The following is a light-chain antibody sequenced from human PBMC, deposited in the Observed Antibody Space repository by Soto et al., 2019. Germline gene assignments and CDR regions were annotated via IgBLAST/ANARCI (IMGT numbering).Light chain of an antibody. Sequence: ELVLTQSPGTLSLSPGERATLSCRTSQSVNSNFLAWYQQKPGQAPRLLVYGSSTRAAGVPDRFSGSGSGKDFTLTISRLEPEDFAVYYCQQYGHSPLLYTFGQGTKLGVK. CDR3: QQYGHSPLLYT. CDR1: QSVNSNF. CDR2: GSS. V-gene: IGKV3-20*01. J-gene: IGKJ2*01.